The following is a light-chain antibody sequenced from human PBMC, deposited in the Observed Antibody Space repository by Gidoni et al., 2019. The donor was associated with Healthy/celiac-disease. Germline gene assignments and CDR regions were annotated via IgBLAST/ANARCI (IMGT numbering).Light chain of an antibody. J-gene: IGKJ4*01. CDR1: QDISNY. CDR2: DAS. CDR3: QQYDNLPLT. V-gene: IGKV1-33*01. Sequence: QMTQSPSSLSASVVDRVTIPCQASQDISNYLNWYQQKPGKAPKLLSYDASNLETGVPSRFSGSGYGTDFTFTISSLQPEDIATYYCQQYDNLPLTFGGGTKVEIK.